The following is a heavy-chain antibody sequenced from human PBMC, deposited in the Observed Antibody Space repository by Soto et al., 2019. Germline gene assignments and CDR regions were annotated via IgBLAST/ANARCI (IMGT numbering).Heavy chain of an antibody. D-gene: IGHD2-2*01. Sequence: LSLTCTVSCASIRNYYWSWIRQPAGMGLEWIGRFYTSGRPNYNPSLKSRVTMSVDTSKNQFSLKLNYVTAADTAVYFCARDSAGCTGGICYADNYFGMDVWGQGTTVTV. V-gene: IGHV4-4*07. CDR3: ARDSAGCTGGICYADNYFGMDV. J-gene: IGHJ6*02. CDR1: CASIRNYY. CDR2: FYTSGRP.